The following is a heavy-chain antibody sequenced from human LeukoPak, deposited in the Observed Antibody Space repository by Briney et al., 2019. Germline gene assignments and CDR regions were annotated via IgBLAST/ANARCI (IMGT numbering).Heavy chain of an antibody. V-gene: IGHV1-69*13. J-gene: IGHJ6*03. CDR1: GGTFSSYA. D-gene: IGHD2-2*02. Sequence: SVKVSCKASGGTFSSYAISWVRQAPGQGLEWMGGIIPIFGTANYAQKFQGRVTITADESTSTAYMELSSLRSEDTAVYHCARAPHTIVVVPAAILEYYYYMDVWGKGTTVTVSS. CDR3: ARAPHTIVVVPAAILEYYYYMDV. CDR2: IIPIFGTA.